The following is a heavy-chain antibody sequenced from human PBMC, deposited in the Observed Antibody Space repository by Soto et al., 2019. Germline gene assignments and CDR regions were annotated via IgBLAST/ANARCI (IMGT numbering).Heavy chain of an antibody. D-gene: IGHD2-2*01. CDR2: VFHSGRT. CDR1: GGSITNSYYF. V-gene: IGHV4-30-4*01. CDR3: ARLGGYCTITSCYGYYGMDV. J-gene: IGHJ6*02. Sequence: PSETLSLTCTVSGGSITNSYYFWSWVRQNPGKGLEWIGHVFHSGRTYYNPSLSGRVSILVDTSMNQFSLKVSSVTAADTAVYYCARLGGYCTITSCYGYYGMDVWGQGTTVTVSS.